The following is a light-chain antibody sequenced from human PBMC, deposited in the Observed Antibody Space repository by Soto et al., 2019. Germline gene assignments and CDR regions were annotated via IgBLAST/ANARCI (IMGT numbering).Light chain of an antibody. CDR3: SSYTSSSTL. J-gene: IGLJ3*02. Sequence: QSALTQPASVSGSPGQSITIPCSGRSSDLGGLNYVSWYQQHPGKVPKLIIYKVDNRPSGISDRFSASKSGNTASLTISGLQAEDEAHYYCSSYTSSSTLFGGGTKLTVL. V-gene: IGLV2-14*01. CDR1: SSDLGGLNY. CDR2: KVD.